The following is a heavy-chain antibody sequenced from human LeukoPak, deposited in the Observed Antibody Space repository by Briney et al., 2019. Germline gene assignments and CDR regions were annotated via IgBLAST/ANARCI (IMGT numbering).Heavy chain of an antibody. CDR3: ARVSYSSGWYSDY. Sequence: HPGGSLRLSCAASGFTFSSYGMHWVRQAPGKGLEWVAVIWYDGTNKYYADSVRGRFTISRDNSKNTLYLQMNSLRAEDTAVYYCARVSYSSGWYSDYWGQGTLVTVSS. V-gene: IGHV3-33*01. J-gene: IGHJ4*02. CDR1: GFTFSSYG. CDR2: IWYDGTNK. D-gene: IGHD6-19*01.